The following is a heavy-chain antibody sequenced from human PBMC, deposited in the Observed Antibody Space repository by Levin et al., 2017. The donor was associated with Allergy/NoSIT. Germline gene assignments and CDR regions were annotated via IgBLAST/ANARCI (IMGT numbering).Heavy chain of an antibody. J-gene: IGHJ4*02. CDR3: ARDQHSSGWNAADY. V-gene: IGHV3-30*04. CDR2: ISSDGSNK. D-gene: IGHD6-19*01. Sequence: PGGSLRLSCAASGFPFSRYGLHWVRQAPGKGLEWVAVISSDGSNKHYADSVKGRFTVSRDNSKNTLYLQMNSLRHEDTAVYYCARDQHSSGWNAADYWGQGTLVTVSS. CDR1: GFPFSRYG.